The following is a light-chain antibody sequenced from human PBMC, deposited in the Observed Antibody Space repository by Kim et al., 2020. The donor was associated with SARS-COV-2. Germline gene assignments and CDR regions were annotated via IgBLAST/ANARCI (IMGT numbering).Light chain of an antibody. CDR3: QSYDCSLSGWI. V-gene: IGLV1-40*01. CDR2: GTT. J-gene: IGLJ2*01. Sequence: QTVTISCTGTSSNSGEDFAVHGYQHLPGTAPTPLFYGTTNRPSGVPARFSGSKSGTSASLTIAGIQAEDEADYYCQSYDCSLSGWIFGGGTKLTVL. CDR1: SSNSGEDFA.